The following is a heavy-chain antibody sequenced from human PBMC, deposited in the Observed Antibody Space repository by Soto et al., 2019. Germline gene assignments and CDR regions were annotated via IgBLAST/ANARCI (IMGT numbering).Heavy chain of an antibody. J-gene: IGHJ1*01. D-gene: IGHD6-19*01. CDR2: ISGSGGST. Sequence: VPLRLPYTVSGVTSRDLGMRWIIKTQGKGLEWVSGISGSGGSTYYADSVKGRFTISRDNPKNTLYLQMNSLRAEDTAVYYCSNDRPAVAGPDLQYFPYWVKGTLV. CDR3: SNDRPAVAGPDLQYFPY. V-gene: IGHV3-23*01. CDR1: GVTSRDLG.